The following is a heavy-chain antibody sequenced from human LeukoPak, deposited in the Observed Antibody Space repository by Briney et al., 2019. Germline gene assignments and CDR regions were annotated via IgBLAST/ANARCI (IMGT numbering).Heavy chain of an antibody. Sequence: SETLSLTCTVSRGSIASSDYYWGWIRQSPGRGLEWIGSIYYSGSAYYSPSLKSRVTISVDTSKNQFSLKLSSVTAADTAVYYCARLRGVVPPNYYYYYYTDVWGKGTTVTVSS. D-gene: IGHD3-10*01. J-gene: IGHJ6*03. V-gene: IGHV4-39*07. CDR3: ARLRGVVPPNYYYYYYTDV. CDR2: IYYSGSA. CDR1: RGSIASSDYY.